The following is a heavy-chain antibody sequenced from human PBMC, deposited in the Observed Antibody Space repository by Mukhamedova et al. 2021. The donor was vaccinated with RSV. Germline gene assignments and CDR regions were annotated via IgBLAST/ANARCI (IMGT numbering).Heavy chain of an antibody. D-gene: IGHD2-2*02. CDR3: AKDINDIVVVPAAISYYYYYIDF. V-gene: IGHV3-23*01. CDR2: ISGSGGST. J-gene: IGHJ6*03. Sequence: GKGLEWVSAISGSGGSTYYADSVKGRFTISRDNSKNTLYLQMNSLRAEDTAVYYCAKDINDIVVVPAAISYYYYYIDFWGKRTTV.